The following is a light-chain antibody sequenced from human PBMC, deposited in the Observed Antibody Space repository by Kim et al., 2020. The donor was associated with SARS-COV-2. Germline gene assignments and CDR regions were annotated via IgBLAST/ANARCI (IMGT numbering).Light chain of an antibody. J-gene: IGLJ3*02. CDR3: PVWDSSTWV. Sequence: VALGQTARITCGGNNIGTKNLHWDQQQPGQAPLLVLYRCTNQPSGFPDLFSGSNSGNTATLIISRAQAGDEADYYCPVWDSSTWVFGGGTQLAVL. CDR2: RCT. V-gene: IGLV3-9*01. CDR1: NIGTKN.